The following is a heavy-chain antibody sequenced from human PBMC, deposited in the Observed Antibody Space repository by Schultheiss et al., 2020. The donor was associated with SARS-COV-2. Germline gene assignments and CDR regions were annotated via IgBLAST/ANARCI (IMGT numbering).Heavy chain of an antibody. CDR1: GFTFSSYA. CDR2: ISSNGGST. Sequence: GGSLRLSCSASGFTFSSYAMHWVRQAPGKGLEYVSAISSNGGSTYYADSVKFRFTISRDNAKNSLYLQMNSLRAEDTAVYYCARWNSLGYWYFDLWGRGTLVTVSS. D-gene: IGHD1-1*01. V-gene: IGHV3-64*04. CDR3: ARWNSLGYWYFDL. J-gene: IGHJ2*01.